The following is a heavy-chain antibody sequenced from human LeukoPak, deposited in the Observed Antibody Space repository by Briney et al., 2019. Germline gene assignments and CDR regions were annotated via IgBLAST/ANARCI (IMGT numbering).Heavy chain of an antibody. CDR3: ADLVKGSGYIHSVWFDP. V-gene: IGHV1-18*01. Sequence: ASVKVSCKASGYTFTSYGISWVRQAPGQGLEWMGWISAYNGNTNYAQKLQGRVTMTTDTSTSTAYMELRSLRADDTAVYYCADLVKGSGYIHSVWFDPSGQGTLVTASS. J-gene: IGHJ5*02. CDR2: ISAYNGNT. D-gene: IGHD3-3*01. CDR1: GYTFTSYG.